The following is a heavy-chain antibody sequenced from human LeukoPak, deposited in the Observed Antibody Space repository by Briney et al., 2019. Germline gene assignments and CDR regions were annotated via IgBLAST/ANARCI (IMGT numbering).Heavy chain of an antibody. CDR2: INHSGST. Sequence: SETLSLTCAVYGGSFSDYYWTWIRQSPGKGLEWIGEINHSGSTNYSPSLKSRVTMSVDTSNHQFSLNLTSVTAADAALYYCARRRGYSSTWHQHSSYGLDVWGEGTTVTVSS. CDR3: ARRRGYSSTWHQHSSYGLDV. CDR1: GGSFSDYY. V-gene: IGHV4-34*01. D-gene: IGHD6-13*01. J-gene: IGHJ6*04.